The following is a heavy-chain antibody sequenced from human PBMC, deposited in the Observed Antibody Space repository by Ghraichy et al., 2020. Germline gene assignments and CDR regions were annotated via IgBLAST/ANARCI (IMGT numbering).Heavy chain of an antibody. J-gene: IGHJ3*02. CDR1: GYIFTGYY. CDR3: VRDCSSTSCYTDAFDI. CDR2: INPNSGGT. Sequence: ASVKVSCRASGYIFTGYYIHWVRQAPGQGLKWMGWINPNSGGTNYAQKFQGRVTMTRDTSISTAYMELSRLTSDDTAVYYCVRDCSSTSCYTDAFDIWGQGTMVTVSS. V-gene: IGHV1-2*02. D-gene: IGHD2-2*02.